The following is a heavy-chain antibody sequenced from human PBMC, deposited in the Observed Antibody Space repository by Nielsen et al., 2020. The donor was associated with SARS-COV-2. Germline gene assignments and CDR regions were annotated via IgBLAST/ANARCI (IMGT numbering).Heavy chain of an antibody. V-gene: IGHV3-9*01. Sequence: SLKIPCAASGFTFDDYAMHWVRQAPGKGLEWVSGINWNSGSIVYADSVKGRFTISRDNAKSSLYLQMNSLRAEDTALYYCAKAQAYDSSGYYSITYYFDYWGQGTLVTVSS. CDR3: AKAQAYDSSGYYSITYYFDY. J-gene: IGHJ4*02. CDR1: GFTFDDYA. D-gene: IGHD3-22*01. CDR2: INWNSGSI.